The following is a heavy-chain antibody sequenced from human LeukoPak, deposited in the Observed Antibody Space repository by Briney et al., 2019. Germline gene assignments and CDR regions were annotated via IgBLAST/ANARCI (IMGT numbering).Heavy chain of an antibody. CDR2: INPNSGGT. J-gene: IGHJ4*02. D-gene: IGHD3-10*01. V-gene: IGHV1-2*02. Sequence: ASVKVSCKASGGTFSSYAISWVRQAPGQGLEWMGWINPNSGGTSYAQKFQGRVTMTRDTSTSTVYMELSSLRSEDTAVYYCARGPPRITMVRGVRGDYWGQGTLVTVSS. CDR3: ARGPPRITMVRGVRGDY. CDR1: GGTFSSYA.